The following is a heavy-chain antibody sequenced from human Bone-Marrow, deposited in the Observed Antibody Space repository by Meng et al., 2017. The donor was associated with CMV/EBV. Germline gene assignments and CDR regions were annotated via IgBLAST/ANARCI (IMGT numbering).Heavy chain of an antibody. CDR3: ARDTEYCSSTSCLNWFDP. D-gene: IGHD2-2*01. CDR1: GESFSGYS. CDR2: LNQSGNT. Sequence: SETLSLTCAVYGESFSGYSWNWIRQPPGKGLEWIGELNQSGNTNYNPSLKSRVTISVDTSKNQFSLKLSSVTAADTAVYYCARDTEYCSSTSCLNWFDPWGQGTLVTVSS. J-gene: IGHJ5*02. V-gene: IGHV4-34*01.